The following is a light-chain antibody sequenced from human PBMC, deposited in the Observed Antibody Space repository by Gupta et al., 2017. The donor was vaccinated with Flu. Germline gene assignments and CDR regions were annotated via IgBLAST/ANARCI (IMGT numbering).Light chain of an antibody. CDR3: QQYGSSTWT. Sequence: ERGTLSCRASQSVSSSYLAWYQQKPGQAPRLLIYGASSRATGIPDRFSGSGSGTDFTLTISRLEPEDFAVYYCQQYGSSTWTFGQGTKVEIK. CDR1: QSVSSSY. J-gene: IGKJ1*01. V-gene: IGKV3-20*01. CDR2: GAS.